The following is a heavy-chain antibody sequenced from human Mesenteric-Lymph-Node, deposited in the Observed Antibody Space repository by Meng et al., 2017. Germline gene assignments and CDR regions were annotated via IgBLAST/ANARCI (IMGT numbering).Heavy chain of an antibody. V-gene: IGHV3-23*01. D-gene: IGHD3-9*01. CDR1: GFTFSSYA. CDR2: IGGSGDA. J-gene: IGHJ4*02. CDR3: ARGGGLRYFDWGFDY. Sequence: GESLKISCAASGFTFSSYAMSWVRQAPGKGLDWVSTIGGSGDAYYADSVKGRFTISRDNSKNTLYLQMNSLRAEDTAVYYCARGGGLRYFDWGFDYWGQGTLVTVSS.